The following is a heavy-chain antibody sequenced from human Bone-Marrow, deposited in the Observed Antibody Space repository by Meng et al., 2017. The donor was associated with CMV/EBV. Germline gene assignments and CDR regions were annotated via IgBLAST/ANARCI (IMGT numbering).Heavy chain of an antibody. CDR3: ASGPDRHPPHYYAMDV. CDR1: GFTFSSYS. V-gene: IGHV3-21*04. J-gene: IGHJ6*02. Sequence: GESLKISCAASGFTFSSYSMNWGRQAPGKGLEWVSYISSSRSYIYYADSVKGRFTISRDNSKNTLYLQMNSLRAEDTAVYYCASGPDRHPPHYYAMDVWGQGTTVTVSS. CDR2: ISSSRSYI.